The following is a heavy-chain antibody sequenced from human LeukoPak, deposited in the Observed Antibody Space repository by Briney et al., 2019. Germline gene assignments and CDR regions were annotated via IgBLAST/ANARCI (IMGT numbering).Heavy chain of an antibody. CDR1: GGSFSGYY. Sequence: SETLSLTCAVYGGSFSGYYWSWIRQPPGKGLEWIGEINHSGSTNYNPSLKSRVTISVDTSKNQFSLKLGSVTAADTAVYYCARGRGGSFDYWGQGTLVTVSS. J-gene: IGHJ4*02. CDR3: ARGRGGSFDY. CDR2: INHSGST. V-gene: IGHV4-34*01. D-gene: IGHD2-15*01.